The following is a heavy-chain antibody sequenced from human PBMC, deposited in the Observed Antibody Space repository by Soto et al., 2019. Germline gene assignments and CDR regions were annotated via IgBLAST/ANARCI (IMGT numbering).Heavy chain of an antibody. CDR1: GGTFSSYT. Sequence: QVQLVQSGAEVKKPGSSVKVSRKASGGTFSSYTISWVRQAPGQGLEWMGRIIPILGIANYAQKFQGRVTITADKSTSTAYMELSSLRSEDTAVYYCARAEYSGYDFFVQRDAFDIWGQGTMVTVSS. V-gene: IGHV1-69*02. J-gene: IGHJ3*02. CDR3: ARAEYSGYDFFVQRDAFDI. D-gene: IGHD5-12*01. CDR2: IIPILGIA.